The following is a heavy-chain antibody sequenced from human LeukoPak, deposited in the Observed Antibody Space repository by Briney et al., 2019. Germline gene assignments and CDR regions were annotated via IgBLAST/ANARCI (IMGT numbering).Heavy chain of an antibody. V-gene: IGHV3-23*01. CDR1: GFTLRSCA. CDR2: MSGSGGST. D-gene: IGHD2-15*01. Sequence: GGSLRLSCAASGFTLRSCAMSWVRQAPGKGLEWASAMSGSGGSTYYADSVKGRFTISRDNSKNTLYLQMNSLRAEDTALYYCAKGGSCSGGTCPTDLDYWGQGTLVTVSS. CDR3: AKGGSCSGGTCPTDLDY. J-gene: IGHJ4*02.